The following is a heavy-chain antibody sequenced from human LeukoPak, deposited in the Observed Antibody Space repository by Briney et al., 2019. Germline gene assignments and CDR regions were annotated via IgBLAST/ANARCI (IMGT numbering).Heavy chain of an antibody. CDR1: GGSISSSSYY. CDR3: ARAHIVVVPAATYYFDY. Sequence: SETLSLTCTVSGGSISSSSYYWGWIRQPPGKGLEWIGSIYHSGSTYYNPSLKSRVTISVDTSKNQFSLKLSSVTAADTAVYYCARAHIVVVPAATYYFDYWDQGTLVTVSS. V-gene: IGHV4-39*07. D-gene: IGHD2-2*01. CDR2: IYHSGST. J-gene: IGHJ4*02.